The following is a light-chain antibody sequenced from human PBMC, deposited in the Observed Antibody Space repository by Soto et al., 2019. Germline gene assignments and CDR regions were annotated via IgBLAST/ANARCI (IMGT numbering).Light chain of an antibody. J-gene: IGKJ2*01. Sequence: DIVMTQSPDSLAVSLGERATINCKSSQSVLYSSIHKNYLAWYQQKPGQPPKLLIYWASTRESGVPDRFSGSGSGTDFTLTISSLQAEDVAVYYCQQYYSTPYTFGQGTKLEIK. CDR3: QQYYSTPYT. V-gene: IGKV4-1*01. CDR2: WAS. CDR1: QSVLYSSIHKNY.